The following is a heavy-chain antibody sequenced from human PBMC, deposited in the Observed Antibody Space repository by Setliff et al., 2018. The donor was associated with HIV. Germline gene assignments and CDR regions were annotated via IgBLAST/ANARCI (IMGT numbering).Heavy chain of an antibody. J-gene: IGHJ3*02. CDR3: ARGTYDVSTGPGAFDI. CDR1: GGSINSGDYF. CDR2: TYSRGTS. D-gene: IGHD3-9*01. V-gene: IGHV4-31*03. Sequence: PSETLSLTCTVSGGSINSGDYFWSWIRQHPGKGLEWIGYTYSRGTSYYHPSLNNRVTMSLDTSKNHFSLKVDSVTAADTAVYYCARGTYDVSTGPGAFDIWGQGTMVTVSS.